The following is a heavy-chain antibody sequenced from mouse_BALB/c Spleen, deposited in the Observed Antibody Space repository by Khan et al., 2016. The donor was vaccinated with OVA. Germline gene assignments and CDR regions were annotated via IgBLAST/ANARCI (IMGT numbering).Heavy chain of an antibody. CDR1: GYTFTSYT. D-gene: IGHD1-3*01. V-gene: IGHV1-4*01. J-gene: IGHJ2*01. Sequence: QIQLVQSGAELARPGASVKMSCKASGYTFTSYTMHWVKQRPGQGLEWIGYINPSSGYTKYNQKFKDKATLTADKSSSTAYMQLSSLTSEDSAVYYSGRTNERWGQGTTLTVSS. CDR2: INPSSGYT. CDR3: GRTNER.